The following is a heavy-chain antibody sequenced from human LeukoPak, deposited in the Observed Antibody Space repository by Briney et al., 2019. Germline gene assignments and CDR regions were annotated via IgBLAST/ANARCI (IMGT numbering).Heavy chain of an antibody. D-gene: IGHD5-24*01. V-gene: IGHV1-46*01. CDR3: ARDLRRSGYNWGCDH. J-gene: IGHJ4*02. CDR1: GYMFTHYY. Sequence: ASVKVSCKASGYMFTHYYMHWVRQAPGQGLEWMGMITSSGGNTSYAQKFEGRVTMTRDTSTRTVYMELSSLTSEDTAVYYCARDLRRSGYNWGCDHRRQGTLVTVSP. CDR2: ITSSGGNT.